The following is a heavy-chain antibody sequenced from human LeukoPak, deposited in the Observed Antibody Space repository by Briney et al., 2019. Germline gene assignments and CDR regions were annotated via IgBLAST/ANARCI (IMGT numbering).Heavy chain of an antibody. D-gene: IGHD4-11*01. CDR3: ARAPGTIYSNYANPDY. V-gene: IGHV3-21*01. J-gene: IGHJ4*02. CDR1: GFIFRSYS. CDR2: ISSDSTYI. Sequence: GGSLRLSCEASGFIFRSYSLNWVRQAPGKGLDLISCISSDSTYIRDADSVKGRFTTSRDNAKNSFALEMDSLRAEDTAVYYCARAPGTIYSNYANPDYWGRGTLVTVSS.